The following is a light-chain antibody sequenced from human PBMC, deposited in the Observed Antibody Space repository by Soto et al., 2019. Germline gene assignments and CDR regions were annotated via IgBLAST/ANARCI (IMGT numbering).Light chain of an antibody. CDR3: GTWDTSLSAVV. V-gene: IGLV1-51*01. CDR2: DNN. CDR1: SSKIGNNY. J-gene: IGLJ2*01. Sequence: QTVVTQPPSVSAAPGQKVTISCSGSSSKIGNNYVSWYQHLPGTAPKLLIYDNNERPSGIPARFSGSKSGTSATLGITGLQTGDEADYYCGTWDTSLSAVVFGGGTKLTVL.